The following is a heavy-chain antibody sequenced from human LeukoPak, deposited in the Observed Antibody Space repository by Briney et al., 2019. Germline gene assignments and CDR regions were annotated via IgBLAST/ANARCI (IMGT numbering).Heavy chain of an antibody. CDR3: ARARYNWNDNDAFDI. D-gene: IGHD1-1*01. V-gene: IGHV1-69*13. J-gene: IGHJ3*02. CDR1: GYTFTSYG. CDR2: IIPIFGTA. Sequence: GASVKVSCKASGYTFTSYGISWVRQAPGQGLEWMGWIIPIFGTANYAQKFQGRVTITADESTSTAYMELSSLRSEDTAVYYCARARYNWNDNDAFDIWGQGTMVTVSP.